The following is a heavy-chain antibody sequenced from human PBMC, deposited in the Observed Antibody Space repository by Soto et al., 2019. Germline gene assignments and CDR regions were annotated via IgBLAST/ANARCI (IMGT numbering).Heavy chain of an antibody. CDR2: ISGDNAKT. CDR3: ARGARPITESEDAYTPFDF. Sequence: QVQLVQSGAEVKETGASVKVSCKASGYTFSDYGISWLRQAPGQGLEWMGWISGDNAKTRYAQKFQGRVTMTTDTSTNTAYMELGALRPDDTAVFYCARGARPITESEDAYTPFDFWGQGTLVTVAS. V-gene: IGHV1-18*01. CDR1: GYTFSDYG. D-gene: IGHD3-10*01. J-gene: IGHJ4*02.